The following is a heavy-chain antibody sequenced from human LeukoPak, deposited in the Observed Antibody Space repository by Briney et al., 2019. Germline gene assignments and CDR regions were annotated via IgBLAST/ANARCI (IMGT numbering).Heavy chain of an antibody. V-gene: IGHV3-30-3*01. D-gene: IGHD3-22*01. CDR2: ISSDGSSK. J-gene: IGHJ4*02. Sequence: GGSLRLSCAASGFTFSSHVMHWVRQAPGKGREWVAVISSDGSSKYYADSVKGRFTISRDNSKNTLYLQMKSLRAEDTAVYYCAREGTTIVVALDYWGQGTLVTVSS. CDR1: GFTFSSHV. CDR3: AREGTTIVVALDY.